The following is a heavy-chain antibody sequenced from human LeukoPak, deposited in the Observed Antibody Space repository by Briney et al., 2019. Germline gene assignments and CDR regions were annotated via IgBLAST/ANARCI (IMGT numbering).Heavy chain of an antibody. Sequence: GRSLRLSCAASGFTFNTYAMHWVRQAPGKGLEWVAVISFDGSNKYYADSAKGRFTISRDNSKNTMYMKMNSLRAEDTAVYYCARESGYSYGRFDYWGQGTLVTVSS. V-gene: IGHV3-30*04. CDR1: GFTFNTYA. CDR2: ISFDGSNK. J-gene: IGHJ4*02. D-gene: IGHD5-18*01. CDR3: ARESGYSYGRFDY.